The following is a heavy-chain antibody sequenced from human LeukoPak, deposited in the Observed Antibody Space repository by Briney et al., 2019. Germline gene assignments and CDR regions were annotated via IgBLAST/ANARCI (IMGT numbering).Heavy chain of an antibody. V-gene: IGHV1-69*04. CDR1: GGTFSSYA. CDR3: AREYIGAAAHFDY. CDR2: IIPILGIA. D-gene: IGHD6-13*01. Sequence: SVKVSCKASGGTFSSYAISWVRQAPGQGREWMGRIIPILGIANYAQKFQDRVTITADKSTSTAYMELSSLRSEDTAVYYCAREYIGAAAHFDYWGQGTLVTVSS. J-gene: IGHJ4*02.